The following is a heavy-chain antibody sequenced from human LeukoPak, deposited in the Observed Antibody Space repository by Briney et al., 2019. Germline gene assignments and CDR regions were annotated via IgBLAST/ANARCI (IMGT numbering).Heavy chain of an antibody. CDR1: GFTFSSYA. D-gene: IGHD5-12*01. Sequence: PGGSLRLSCAASGFTFSSYAMSWVRQAPGKGLEWVSAISGSGGSTYYADSVKGRFTISRDNAKNSLYLQMNSLRAEDTAVYYCARDRGRGYSGYDDSFDPWGQGTLVTVSS. CDR3: ARDRGRGYSGYDDSFDP. J-gene: IGHJ5*02. CDR2: ISGSGGST. V-gene: IGHV3-23*01.